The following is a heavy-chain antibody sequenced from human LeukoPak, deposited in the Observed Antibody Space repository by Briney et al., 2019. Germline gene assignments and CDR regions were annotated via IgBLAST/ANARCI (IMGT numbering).Heavy chain of an antibody. V-gene: IGHV3-74*01. D-gene: IGHD3-10*01. Sequence: PGGSLRLSCAASGFTFSSYVMHWVRQAPGKGLVWVSYINIDERITGYADSVKGRFTISRDNAKNTLYLQMNSLRAEDTAIYYCFREGGDWGQGTLVTVSS. CDR3: FREGGD. CDR2: INIDERIT. CDR1: GFTFSSYV. J-gene: IGHJ4*02.